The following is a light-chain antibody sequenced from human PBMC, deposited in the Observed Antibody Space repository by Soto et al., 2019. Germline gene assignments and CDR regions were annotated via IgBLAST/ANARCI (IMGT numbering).Light chain of an antibody. CDR2: EVS. CDR1: SSDVGGYNY. CDR3: SSYTSSSTR. J-gene: IGLJ1*01. V-gene: IGLV2-14*01. Sequence: QSALTQPASVSGSPGQSITISCTGTSSDVGGYNYVSWYQQHPGKAPKLMIYEVSNRPSGVSNRFSGSKSGNTASLTISGLQAEDEADYYCSSYTSSSTRFGTGTQLTVL.